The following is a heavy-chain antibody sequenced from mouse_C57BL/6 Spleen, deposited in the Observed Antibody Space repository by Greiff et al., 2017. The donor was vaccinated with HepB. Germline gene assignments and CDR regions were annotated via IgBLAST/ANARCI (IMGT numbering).Heavy chain of an antibody. CDR3: ASSDGYYEAGFAY. CDR1: GYSITSGYD. D-gene: IGHD2-3*01. J-gene: IGHJ3*01. CDR2: ISYSGST. V-gene: IGHV3-1*01. Sequence: EVKLQESGPGMVKPSQSLSLTCTVTGYSITSGYDWHWIRHFPGNKLEWMGYISYSGSTNYNPSLKSRISITHDTSKNHFFLKLNSVTTEDTATYYCASSDGYYEAGFAYWGQGTLVTVSA.